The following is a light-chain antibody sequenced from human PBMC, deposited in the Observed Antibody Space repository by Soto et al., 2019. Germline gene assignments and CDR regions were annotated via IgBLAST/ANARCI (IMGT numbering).Light chain of an antibody. CDR1: RGIRAGT. J-gene: IGKJ1*01. CDR2: GAS. V-gene: IGKV3-20*01. CDR3: QQYSSTFWT. Sequence: EIVLTQSPGTLSLSPGERTTLSSGASRGIRAGTLAWYQQKPGQAPRLLVYGASSRATGIPDRFSGSGSGTDFTLTISRLEPEDFALYYCQQYSSTFWTLGQGTKVEIK.